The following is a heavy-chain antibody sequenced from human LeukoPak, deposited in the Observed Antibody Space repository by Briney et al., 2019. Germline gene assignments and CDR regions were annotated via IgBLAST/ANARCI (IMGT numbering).Heavy chain of an antibody. CDR2: IYYSGST. V-gene: IGHV4-61*01. D-gene: IGHD5-18*01. CDR1: GGSISTSNYY. Sequence: PSETLSLTCTVSGGSISTSNYYWSWIRQPPGKGLEWIGYIYYSGSTNYNPSLKSRVTISVDTSKNQFSLKLSSVTAADTAVYYCARGNVDTAMAVDYWGQGTLVTVSS. CDR3: ARGNVDTAMAVDY. J-gene: IGHJ4*02.